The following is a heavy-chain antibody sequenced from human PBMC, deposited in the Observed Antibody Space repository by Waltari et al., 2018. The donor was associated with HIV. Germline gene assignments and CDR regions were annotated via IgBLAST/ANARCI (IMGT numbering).Heavy chain of an antibody. CDR2: TYTRGRT. V-gene: IGHV4-61*02. CDR1: GGSISSGSYY. Sequence: QVQLQESGPGLVKPSQTLSLTCTVSGGSISSGSYYWSWIRQPAGKGLEWIGRTYTRGRTNHNPSLKRRVTISVDTSKNQFSLKLSSVTAADTAVYYCARDLGYSSGQPWFDPWGQGTLVTVSS. D-gene: IGHD6-19*01. J-gene: IGHJ5*02. CDR3: ARDLGYSSGQPWFDP.